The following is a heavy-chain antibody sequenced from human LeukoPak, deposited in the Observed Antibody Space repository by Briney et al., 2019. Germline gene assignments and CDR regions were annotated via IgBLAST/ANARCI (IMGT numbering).Heavy chain of an antibody. CDR3: ARHGFAIDY. CDR1: GGSISSSSYY. D-gene: IGHD3-16*01. Sequence: SETLSLTCTVSGGSISSSSYYWGWIRQPPGKGLEWIVSIYYSGSTYYNPSLKSRVTISVDTSKNQFSLKLSSVTAANTAVYYCARHGFAIDYWGQGTLVTVSS. CDR2: IYYSGST. J-gene: IGHJ4*02. V-gene: IGHV4-39*01.